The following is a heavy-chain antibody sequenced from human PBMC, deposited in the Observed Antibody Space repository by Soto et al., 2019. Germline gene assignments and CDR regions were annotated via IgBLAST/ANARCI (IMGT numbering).Heavy chain of an antibody. D-gene: IGHD3-22*01. CDR1: GYTFTHYY. Sequence: QVQLVQSGAEVKKPGASVKVSCKTSGYTFTHYYKHWVRLAPGQGLEWMGVINPGGGYTTYAQKFQGRVTMTRDTSTSTVYMGLSSLKSEDTAVYYCGREYFDSRGTPPGDWGQGTLVTVSS. J-gene: IGHJ4*02. CDR3: GREYFDSRGTPPGD. V-gene: IGHV1-46*01. CDR2: INPGGGYT.